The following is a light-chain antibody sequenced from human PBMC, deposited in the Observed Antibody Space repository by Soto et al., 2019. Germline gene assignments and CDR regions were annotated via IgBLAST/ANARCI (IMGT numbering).Light chain of an antibody. CDR2: GVS. Sequence: EILLTQSPGTLSLSPGQRATLSCRASQRLSASDVAWYQQKAGQAPKILIYGVSNRAPGIPDRFAGSGSGADFTLTITRPEPEDFAVYHCQQYGSSPLITFGQGTRLEIK. J-gene: IGKJ5*01. V-gene: IGKV3-20*01. CDR1: QRLSASD. CDR3: QQYGSSPLIT.